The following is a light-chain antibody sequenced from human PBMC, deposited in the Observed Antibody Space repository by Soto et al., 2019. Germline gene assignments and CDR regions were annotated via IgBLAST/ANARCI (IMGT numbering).Light chain of an antibody. CDR1: QSVSSR. V-gene: IGKV3-15*01. J-gene: IGKJ1*01. Sequence: EIVMTQSPATLSVSPGERVTLSCRASQSVSSRLAWYHQKPGQSPRLLIYGASTRATGIPARFVGSGSGTAFTLTISSLQSEDFAVYYCQQNNNWPRTFGQGTKVDIK. CDR3: QQNNNWPRT. CDR2: GAS.